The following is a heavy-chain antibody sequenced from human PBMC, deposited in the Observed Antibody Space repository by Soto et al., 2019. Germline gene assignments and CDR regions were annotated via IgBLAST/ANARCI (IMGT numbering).Heavy chain of an antibody. J-gene: IGHJ2*01. CDR2: IYYRGST. V-gene: IGHV4-39*01. Sequence: QLQLQESGPGLVKPSETLSLTCTVSGGSISSSSYYRGWIRQPPGKGLEWIGSIYYRGSTYYSPTLTSRVTISVDTSKNQFSLNLSSVTAADTAVYYCARPPGTRPIRYFDLWGRGTLVTVYS. D-gene: IGHD2-8*01. CDR1: GGSISSSSYY. CDR3: ARPPGTRPIRYFDL.